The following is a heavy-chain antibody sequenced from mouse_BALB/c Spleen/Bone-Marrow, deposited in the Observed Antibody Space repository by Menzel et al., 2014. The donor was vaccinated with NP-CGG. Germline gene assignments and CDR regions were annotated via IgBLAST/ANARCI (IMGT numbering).Heavy chain of an antibody. V-gene: IGHV3-8*02. D-gene: IGHD2-3*01. CDR3: ATYHGYYFDY. CDR1: GDSITRGY. J-gene: IGHJ2*01. CDR2: ISYSGST. Sequence: EVRRVGSGNSLVETSQTLFLPCSVTGDSITRGYWNWIREIPGNKLEYMGDISYSGSTYYSPSLKSRISITRDTSKNQYYLQLNSVTTEDTATYYCATYHGYYFDYWGQGTTLTVSS.